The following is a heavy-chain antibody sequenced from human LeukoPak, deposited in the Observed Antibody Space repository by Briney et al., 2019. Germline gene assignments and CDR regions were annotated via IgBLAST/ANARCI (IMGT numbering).Heavy chain of an antibody. CDR1: GGSFSGYY. Sequence: PSETLSLTCAVYGGSFSGYYWSWIRQPPGKGLEWIGEINHSGSTNYNPSLKSRVTISVDTSKNQFSLKLSSVTAADTAVYYCARVKGWFGRGYFDYWGQEPWSPSPQ. D-gene: IGHD3-10*01. CDR2: INHSGST. J-gene: IGHJ4*01. V-gene: IGHV4-34*01. CDR3: ARVKGWFGRGYFDY.